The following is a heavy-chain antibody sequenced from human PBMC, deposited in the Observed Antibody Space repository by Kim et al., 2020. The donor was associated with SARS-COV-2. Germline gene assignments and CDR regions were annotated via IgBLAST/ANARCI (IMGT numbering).Heavy chain of an antibody. CDR2: ISTTGSTI. CDR3: ARGLAYCGGDCLLGAVDV. V-gene: IGHV3-48*03. J-gene: IGHJ3*01. CDR1: GFTFSSYK. D-gene: IGHD2-21*02. Sequence: GGSLRLSCAASGFTFSSYKMNWVRQAPGKGLEWVSYISTTGSTIYYADSVKGRFTISRDNAKNSLYLQMNSLRAEDTAVYYCARGLAYCGGDCLLGAVDVWGQGTMVTVSS.